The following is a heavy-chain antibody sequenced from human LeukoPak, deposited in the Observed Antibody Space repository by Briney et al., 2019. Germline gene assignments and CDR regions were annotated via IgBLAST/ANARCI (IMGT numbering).Heavy chain of an antibody. V-gene: IGHV3-48*03. Sequence: WGSLRLSCAASGFTFSSYEMSWVRQAPGKGLEWISYISNSGSTIYYADSVKGRFTISRDNSKNTLYLQMNSLRAEDTAVYYCATDSSGSYYLDYWGQGTLVTVSS. CDR3: ATDSSGSYYLDY. CDR1: GFTFSSYE. D-gene: IGHD1-26*01. J-gene: IGHJ4*02. CDR2: ISNSGSTI.